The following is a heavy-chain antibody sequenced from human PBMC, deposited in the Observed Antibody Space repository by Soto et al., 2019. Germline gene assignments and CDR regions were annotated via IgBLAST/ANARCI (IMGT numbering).Heavy chain of an antibody. D-gene: IGHD3-9*01. CDR2: ISYDGSNK. CDR1: GFTFSSYA. CDR3: ARDPYYDILTGYPDY. J-gene: IGHJ4*02. Sequence: QVQLVESGGGVVQPGRSLRLSCAASGFTFSSYAMHWVRQAPGKGLEWVAVISYDGSNKYYADSVKSRFTISRDNSKNTLYLQMNSLRAEDTAVYYCARDPYYDILTGYPDYWGQGTLVTVSS. V-gene: IGHV3-30-3*01.